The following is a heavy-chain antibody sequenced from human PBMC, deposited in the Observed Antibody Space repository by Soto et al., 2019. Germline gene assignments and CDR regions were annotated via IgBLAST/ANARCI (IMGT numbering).Heavy chain of an antibody. J-gene: IGHJ4*02. CDR3: ATYPRPYKWTDI. D-gene: IGHD1-20*01. V-gene: IGHV1-69*06. Sequence: QVRLEQSGAEVKKPGSSVRVSCQASGGALTSYPIHWVRQAPGQGLEWMGVIDPIVDTSNLAKDFNPRITPTADTSTKTVYMDLTRLRSDDTAIYFCATYPRPYKWTDIWGRGTQLTVSS. CDR1: GGALTSYP. CDR2: IDPIVDTS.